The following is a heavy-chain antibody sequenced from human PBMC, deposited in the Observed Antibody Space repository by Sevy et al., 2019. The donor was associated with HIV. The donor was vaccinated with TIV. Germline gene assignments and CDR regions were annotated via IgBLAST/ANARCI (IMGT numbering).Heavy chain of an antibody. V-gene: IGHV3-20*04. CDR1: GFTFEDYG. Sequence: GGSLRLSCAASGFTFEDYGMSWVRQVPGKGPEWVSGINWNGGSTSYADSVKGRFTISRDNAKNSLFLQMKGLRAEDTALYYCARDPPSYYDYRTVYHDSWGQGTRVTVSS. D-gene: IGHD3-3*01. J-gene: IGHJ4*02. CDR2: INWNGGST. CDR3: ARDPPSYYDYRTVYHDS.